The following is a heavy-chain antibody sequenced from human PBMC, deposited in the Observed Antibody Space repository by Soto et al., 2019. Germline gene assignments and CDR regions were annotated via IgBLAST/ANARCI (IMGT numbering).Heavy chain of an antibody. CDR2: IYYSGGT. CDR3: ASSSHGDPDAFDI. Sequence: SETLSLTCTVSGGSISSYYWSWIRQPPGKGLEWIGYIYYSGGTNYNPSLKSRVTISVDTSKNQFSLKLSSVTAADTAVYYCASSSHGDPDAFDIWGQGTMVTVSS. V-gene: IGHV4-59*01. CDR1: GGSISSYY. D-gene: IGHD4-17*01. J-gene: IGHJ3*02.